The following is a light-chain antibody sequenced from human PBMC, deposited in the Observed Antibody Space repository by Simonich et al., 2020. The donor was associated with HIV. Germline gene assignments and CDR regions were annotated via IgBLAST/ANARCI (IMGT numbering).Light chain of an antibody. J-gene: IGKJ1*01. CDR3: QQYYSTPPT. CDR2: WAS. Sequence: DIVMTQSPDSLAVSLGERATVNCRSSRSVLYRSNNKNYLAWYQQKPGQPPKLLIYWASTRQSGVSNRFSGSGSGTDFTLTISSLQAEDVAVYYCQQYYSTPPTFGQGTKVEIK. V-gene: IGKV4-1*01. CDR1: RSVLYRSNNKNY.